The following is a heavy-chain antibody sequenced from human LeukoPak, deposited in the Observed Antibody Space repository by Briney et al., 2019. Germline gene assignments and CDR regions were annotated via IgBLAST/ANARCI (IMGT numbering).Heavy chain of an antibody. Sequence: SETLSLTCTVSGGSIGIYYWTWIRQSAGKGLEWLGRMYASGDFNYNPFLKSRVTMSVDTSKNQFSLNLNSVTAADTAVYCCARGWAPRGQKSCFDYWGRGTLVTVSS. V-gene: IGHV4-4*07. D-gene: IGHD1-26*01. CDR2: MYASGDF. J-gene: IGHJ4*02. CDR1: GGSIGIYY. CDR3: ARGWAPRGQKSCFDY.